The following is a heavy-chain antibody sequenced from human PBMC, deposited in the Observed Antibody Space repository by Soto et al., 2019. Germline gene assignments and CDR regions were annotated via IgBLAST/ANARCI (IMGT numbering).Heavy chain of an antibody. CDR3: ARESDYDTFDH. CDR1: GFSFNSNA. J-gene: IGHJ4*02. D-gene: IGHD3-9*01. Sequence: GGSLRLSCTASGFSFNSNAMSWVRQAPGKGLEWVSVISGSGGVTFYADSVKGRFTISRDNAKKSLYLLMNGLRAEDTAVYYCARESDYDTFDHWGQGTLVTVSS. CDR2: ISGSGGVT. V-gene: IGHV3-23*01.